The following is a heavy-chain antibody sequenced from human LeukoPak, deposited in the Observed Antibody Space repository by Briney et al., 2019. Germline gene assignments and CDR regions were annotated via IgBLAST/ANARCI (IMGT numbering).Heavy chain of an antibody. J-gene: IGHJ4*02. D-gene: IGHD5/OR15-5a*01. CDR3: ARLRDYSVTWYFDS. CDR2: IYYSGST. CDR1: GGSLSEFY. Sequence: SETLSLTCAVSGGSLSEFYWNWIRQSPVKGLECIGYIYYSGSTTYNPSLKSRVTLLIDTSKSQFSLKLSSVTAADTAVYYCARLRDYSVTWYFDSWGQGTLVTVSS. V-gene: IGHV4-59*01.